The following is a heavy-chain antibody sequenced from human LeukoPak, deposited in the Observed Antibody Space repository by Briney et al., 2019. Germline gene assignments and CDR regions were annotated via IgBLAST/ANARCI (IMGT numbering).Heavy chain of an antibody. CDR3: VKGSYDYVWGSYRYPFFDY. D-gene: IGHD3-16*02. J-gene: IGHJ4*02. V-gene: IGHV3-23*01. CDR1: GFTFSSYA. Sequence: PGGSLRLSCAASGFTFSSYAMSWVRQAPGKGLGWVSAISGSGGSTYYADSVKGRFTISRDNSKNTLYLQMNSLRAEDTAVYYCVKGSYDYVWGSYRYPFFDYWGQGTLVTVSS. CDR2: ISGSGGST.